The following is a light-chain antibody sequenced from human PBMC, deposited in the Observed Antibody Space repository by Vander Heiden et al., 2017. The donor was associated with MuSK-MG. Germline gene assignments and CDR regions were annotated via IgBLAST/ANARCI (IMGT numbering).Light chain of an antibody. CDR2: KDS. Sequence: SYELTQPSSVSVSPGQTARLTCSGDVLAKKYVRWFQQKPGQAPVLVIYKDSERPSGISERFSGSSSGTTVTLTISGAQVEDEADYYCYSAADNNRWVFGGGTKLTVL. J-gene: IGLJ3*02. CDR3: YSAADNNRWV. V-gene: IGLV3-27*01. CDR1: VLAKKY.